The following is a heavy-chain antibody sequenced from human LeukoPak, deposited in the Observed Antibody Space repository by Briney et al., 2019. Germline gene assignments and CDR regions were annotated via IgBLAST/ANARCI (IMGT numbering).Heavy chain of an antibody. CDR1: GGSISSYD. CDR3: ARPRGSYYGFGVFDI. V-gene: IGHV4-59*08. CDR2: ICDSRST. D-gene: IGHD1-26*01. Sequence: PSETLSLICTASGGSISSYDLSWVRQPPGKGLEWIGYICDSRSTNYNPSLKSRVPISVDRSKNLFSLKLTSVTAPDTAVYYCARPRGSYYGFGVFDIWGQGTMVTVSS. J-gene: IGHJ3*02.